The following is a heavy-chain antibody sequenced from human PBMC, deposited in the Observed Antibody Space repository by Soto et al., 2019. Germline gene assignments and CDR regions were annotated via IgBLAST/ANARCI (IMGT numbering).Heavy chain of an antibody. CDR3: ARKPFTYYDGSMDV. CDR2: IHYTGNT. V-gene: IGHV4-31*03. CDR1: GGSISSDAYY. J-gene: IGHJ6*03. D-gene: IGHD3-3*01. Sequence: QVQLQESGPGLVKPSQTLSLTCTVSGGSISSDAYYWSWIRQHPGKGLEWIGYIHYTGNTYYNPSLKSRVTLSLYTSKSQVSLRLNWVTAADTAVYYCARKPFTYYDGSMDVWGKGTTVTVSS.